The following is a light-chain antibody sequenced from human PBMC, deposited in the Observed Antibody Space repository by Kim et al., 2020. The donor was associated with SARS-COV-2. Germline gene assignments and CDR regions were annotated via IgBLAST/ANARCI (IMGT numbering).Light chain of an antibody. CDR1: SSDVGGYNY. V-gene: IGLV2-8*01. CDR2: EVS. Sequence: QSALTQPPSASGSPGQSVTISCTGTSSDVGGYNYVSWYQQHPGKAPKLMIYEVSKRPSGVSDRFSGSKSGNTASLTVSGLQAEDEANYYCSAYAGNYIWVFGGGTQLTVL. CDR3: SAYAGNYIWV. J-gene: IGLJ3*02.